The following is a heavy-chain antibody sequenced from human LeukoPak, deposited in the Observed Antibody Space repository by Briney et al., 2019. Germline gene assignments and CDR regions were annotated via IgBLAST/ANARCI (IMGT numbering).Heavy chain of an antibody. V-gene: IGHV4-4*07. D-gene: IGHD6-19*01. Sequence: SETLSLTCTVSGGSISSYYWSWIRQPAGKGLEWIGRIYTSGSTNYNPSLKSRVTISVDKSKNQFSLKPSSVTAADTAVYYCARGSGWYGDSNWFDPWGQGTLVTVSS. CDR2: IYTSGST. CDR1: GGSISSYY. J-gene: IGHJ5*02. CDR3: ARGSGWYGDSNWFDP.